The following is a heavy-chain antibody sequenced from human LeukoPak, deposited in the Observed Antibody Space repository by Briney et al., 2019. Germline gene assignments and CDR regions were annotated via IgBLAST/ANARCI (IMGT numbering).Heavy chain of an antibody. D-gene: IGHD3-10*01. CDR1: GGSISSYY. Sequence: PSETLSLTCTVSGGSISSYYWSWIRQPPGKGLDWIGYIYYSGSTNYNPSLKSRVTISVDTSKNQFSLKLSSVTAADTAVYYCARARGKVRDPYNWFDPWGQGTLVTVSS. V-gene: IGHV4-59*01. CDR2: IYYSGST. J-gene: IGHJ5*02. CDR3: ARARGKVRDPYNWFDP.